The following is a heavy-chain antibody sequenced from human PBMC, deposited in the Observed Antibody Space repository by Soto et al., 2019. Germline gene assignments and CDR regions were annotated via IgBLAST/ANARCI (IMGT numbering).Heavy chain of an antibody. D-gene: IGHD5-12*01. Sequence: LSLTCTVSGGSISGYYWSWVRQPPGKGLEWIGYIYYSGPHNYNPSLKSRLTISGDTSKNQFSLELNSVTAADTAVYYFARVQMATLYFDYWGQGTLVTVCS. CDR2: IYYSGPH. CDR1: GGSISGYY. V-gene: IGHV4-59*01. CDR3: ARVQMATLYFDY. J-gene: IGHJ4*02.